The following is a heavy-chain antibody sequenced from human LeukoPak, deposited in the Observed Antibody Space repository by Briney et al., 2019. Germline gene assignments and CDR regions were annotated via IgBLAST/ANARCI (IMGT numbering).Heavy chain of an antibody. D-gene: IGHD4-17*01. J-gene: IGHJ4*02. V-gene: IGHV1-2*02. Sequence: VASVKVSCKASGYTFTGYYMHWVRQAPGQGLEWMGWINPNSGGTNYAQKFQGRVTMTRDTSISTAYMELSRLRSDDTAVYYCARDVTTVTWGRFDYWGQGTLVTVSS. CDR3: ARDVTTVTWGRFDY. CDR2: INPNSGGT. CDR1: GYTFTGYY.